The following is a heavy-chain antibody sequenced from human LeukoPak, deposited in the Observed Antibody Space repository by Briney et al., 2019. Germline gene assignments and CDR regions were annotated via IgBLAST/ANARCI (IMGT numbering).Heavy chain of an antibody. J-gene: IGHJ2*01. V-gene: IGHV1-69*13. Sequence: SVKVSCKASGGTFSSYAISWVRQAPGQGLEWMGGIIPIFGTANYAQKFQGRVTITADESTSTAYMELSSLRSEDTAVYYCASPGIAAAGLRWYFDLWGRGTLVTVSS. CDR1: GGTFSSYA. D-gene: IGHD6-13*01. CDR3: ASPGIAAAGLRWYFDL. CDR2: IIPIFGTA.